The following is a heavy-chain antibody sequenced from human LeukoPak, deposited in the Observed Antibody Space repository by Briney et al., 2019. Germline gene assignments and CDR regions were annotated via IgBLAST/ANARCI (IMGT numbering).Heavy chain of an antibody. Sequence: GGSLRLSCAASGFTFRSYAMSWVRQAPGKGLEWVSAISGSGHSTKYADSVKGRFTISRDNSKNALYLQMNSLRAEDTAVYYCARSPCSGGSCYSGYFDDWGQETLVTVSS. CDR3: ARSPCSGGSCYSGYFDD. CDR2: ISGSGHST. V-gene: IGHV3-23*01. CDR1: GFTFRSYA. J-gene: IGHJ4*02. D-gene: IGHD2-15*01.